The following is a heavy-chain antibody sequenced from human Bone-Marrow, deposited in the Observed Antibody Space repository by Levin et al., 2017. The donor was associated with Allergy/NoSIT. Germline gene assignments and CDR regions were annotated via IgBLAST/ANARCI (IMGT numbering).Heavy chain of an antibody. D-gene: IGHD2-8*02. CDR3: ARGIIGDVRVAHKEAFDI. CDR2: ISSSGSDM. Sequence: GESLKISCPVSGFTFSIYSINWVRQAPGKGLEWVSSISSSGSDMYYVDSVSGRFTISRDNAKNSLTLQMNSLRAEDTAVYYCARGIIGDVRVAHKEAFDIWGQGKMVSVSS. V-gene: IGHV3-21*01. CDR1: GFTFSIYS. J-gene: IGHJ3*02.